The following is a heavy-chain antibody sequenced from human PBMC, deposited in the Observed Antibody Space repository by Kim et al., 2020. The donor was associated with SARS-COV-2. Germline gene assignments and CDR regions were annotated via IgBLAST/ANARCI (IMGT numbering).Heavy chain of an antibody. J-gene: IGHJ4*02. CDR3: ARDHCSGGSCYWDYYFDY. V-gene: IGHV1-3*01. CDR1: GYTFTSYA. CDR2: INAGNGNT. Sequence: ASVKVSCKASGYTFTSYAMHWVRQAPGQRLEWMGWINAGNGNTKYSQKFQGRVTITRDTSASTAYMELSSLRSEDTAVYYCARDHCSGGSCYWDYYFDYWGQGTLVTVSS. D-gene: IGHD2-15*01.